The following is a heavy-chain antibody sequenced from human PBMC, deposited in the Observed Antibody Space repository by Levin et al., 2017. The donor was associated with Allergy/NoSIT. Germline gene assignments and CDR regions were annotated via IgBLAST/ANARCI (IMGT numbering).Heavy chain of an antibody. CDR1: GYSFTNKW. CDR3: ARGDTAMIMGWFDP. D-gene: IGHD5-18*01. V-gene: IGHV5-51*01. CDR2: IYPGDSDT. J-gene: IGHJ5*02. Sequence: HGESLKISCQGSGYSFTNKWIAWVRQMPGKGLEWMGIIYPGDSDTRYSPSFQGQVTISADKSINTAYLQWSSLKASDTATYYCARGDTAMIMGWFDPWGQGTLVTVSS.